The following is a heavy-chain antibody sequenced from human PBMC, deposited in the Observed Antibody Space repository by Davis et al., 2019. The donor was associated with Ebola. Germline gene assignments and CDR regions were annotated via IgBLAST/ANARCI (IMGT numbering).Heavy chain of an antibody. D-gene: IGHD1-26*01. CDR2: ITGSGRTT. Sequence: LSLTCAASGFTFSSYSMNWVRQAPGKGLEWVSVITGSGRTTYYADSVKGRFTISRDNSKNTLYLQMNSLRAEDTAVYYCAKGGRGGATPPFDYWGQGTLVTVSS. J-gene: IGHJ4*02. V-gene: IGHV3-23*01. CDR3: AKGGRGGATPPFDY. CDR1: GFTFSSYS.